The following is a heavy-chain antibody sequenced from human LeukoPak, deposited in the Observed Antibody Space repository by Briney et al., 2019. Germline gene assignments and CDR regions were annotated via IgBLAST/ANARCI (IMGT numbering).Heavy chain of an antibody. CDR1: GYRFTTYW. Sequence: GESLKISCKGSGYRFTTYWIGWVRQMPGKGLEWMGNIYPGDSDTRYRPSSQGQVTISADKSISTAYVQWSSLKASDTAMYYCARLEPKNGYINFDYWGQGTPVIVSS. CDR3: ARLEPKNGYINFDY. CDR2: IYPGDSDT. J-gene: IGHJ4*02. V-gene: IGHV5-51*01. D-gene: IGHD5-24*01.